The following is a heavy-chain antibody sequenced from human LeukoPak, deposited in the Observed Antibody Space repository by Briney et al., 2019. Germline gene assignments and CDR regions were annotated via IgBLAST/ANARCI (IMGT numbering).Heavy chain of an antibody. V-gene: IGHV1-69*04. J-gene: IGHJ4*02. CDR3: AREGNGLLSKNFDY. D-gene: IGHD2/OR15-2a*01. CDR2: IIPILGIA. CDR1: GGTFSSYA. Sequence: GASVKVSCKASGGTFSSYAISWVRQAPGQGLEWMGRIIPILGIANYAQKFQGRVTITADKSTSTAYMELSSLRSDDTAVYYCAREGNGLLSKNFDYWGQGTLVTVSS.